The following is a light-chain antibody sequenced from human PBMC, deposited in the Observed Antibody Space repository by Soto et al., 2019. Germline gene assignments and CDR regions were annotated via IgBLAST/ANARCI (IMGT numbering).Light chain of an antibody. J-gene: IGLJ2*01. CDR1: SSDVGSYNL. CDR2: EGS. Sequence: QSVLTQPASVSGSPGQSITISCTGTSSDVGSYNLVSWYQQHPGKAPKLMIYEGSERPSGVSNRFSGSKSGNTASLTISGLQAEDEADYYCCSYAGSSTFGFGGGTKLTVL. CDR3: CSYAGSSTFG. V-gene: IGLV2-23*03.